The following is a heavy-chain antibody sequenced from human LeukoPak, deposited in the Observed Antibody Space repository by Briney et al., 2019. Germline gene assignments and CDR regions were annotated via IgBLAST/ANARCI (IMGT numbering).Heavy chain of an antibody. CDR1: GFTFAGYA. J-gene: IGHJ3*02. Sequence: GGSLRLSCAASGFTFAGYAMSWVRQAPGKGLEWVSGISDSGGTTYYADSVKGRFTISRDNSKNTLYLQMNSLRAEDTATYYCAREDPGPFDAFDTWGRGAKVTVSS. CDR2: ISDSGGTT. V-gene: IGHV3-23*01. CDR3: AREDPGPFDAFDT.